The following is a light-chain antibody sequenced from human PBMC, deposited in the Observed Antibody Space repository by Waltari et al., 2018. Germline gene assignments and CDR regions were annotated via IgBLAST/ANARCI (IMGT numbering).Light chain of an antibody. CDR3: QVWDINSDHIWV. J-gene: IGLJ3*02. V-gene: IGLV3-21*02. CDR2: DDK. CDR1: NLGRKR. Sequence: SYVVTQPPSMSAAPGQTARITCGGRNLGRKRVPWYQQRPSQAPVLVVYDDKDRPSGIPERFSGSNSGNTATLTISRVEAGDEADYYCQVWDINSDHIWVFGGGTKLTVL.